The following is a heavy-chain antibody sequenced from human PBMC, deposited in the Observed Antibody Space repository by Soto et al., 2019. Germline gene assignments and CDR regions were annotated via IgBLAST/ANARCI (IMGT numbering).Heavy chain of an antibody. V-gene: IGHV3-23*01. CDR3: AKGGSRYDILNGYSPYYYYGMDV. CDR1: GFTFSSYA. J-gene: IGHJ6*02. Sequence: EVQLLESGGGLVQPGGSLRLSCAASGFTFSSYAMSWVRQAPGKGLEWVSAISGSGGSTYYADSVKGRFTISRDNSKNTLYMQMNSLRAEDTAVYYCAKGGSRYDILNGYSPYYYYGMDVWGQGTTVTVSS. CDR2: ISGSGGST. D-gene: IGHD3-9*01.